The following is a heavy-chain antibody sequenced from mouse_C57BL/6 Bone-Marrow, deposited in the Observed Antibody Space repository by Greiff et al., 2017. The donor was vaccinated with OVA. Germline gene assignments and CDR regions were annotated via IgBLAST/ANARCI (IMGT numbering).Heavy chain of an antibody. CDR1: GYAFSSSW. CDR2: IYPGDGDT. V-gene: IGHV1-82*01. CDR3: ARGGGNYEYFDV. J-gene: IGHJ1*03. Sequence: QVQLKESGPELVKPGASVKISCKASGYAFSSSWMNWVKQRPGKGLEWIGRIYPGDGDTNYNGKFKGKATLTADKSSSTAYMQLSSLTSEDSAVYFCARGGGNYEYFDVWGTGTTVTVSS. D-gene: IGHD2-1*01.